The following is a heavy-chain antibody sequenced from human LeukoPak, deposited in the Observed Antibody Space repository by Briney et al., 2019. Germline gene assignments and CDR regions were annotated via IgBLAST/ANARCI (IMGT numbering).Heavy chain of an antibody. CDR2: IYSGGST. CDR1: GFTVSSNY. Sequence: GGSLRLSCAASGFTVSSNYMSWVRQAPGKGLEWGSVIYSGGSTYYADSVKGRFTISRDNSMNTLYLQMNSLRAEDTAVYYCASAYCTNGVCSKVPLDYWGQGTLVTVSS. CDR3: ASAYCTNGVCSKVPLDY. D-gene: IGHD2-8*01. V-gene: IGHV3-53*01. J-gene: IGHJ4*02.